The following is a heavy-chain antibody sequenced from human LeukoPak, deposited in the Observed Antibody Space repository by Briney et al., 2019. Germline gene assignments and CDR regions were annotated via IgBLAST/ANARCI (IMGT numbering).Heavy chain of an antibody. CDR1: GYTFTSYW. J-gene: IGHJ6*03. Sequence: PGESLKISCQGSGYTFTSYWIAWVRQMPGKGLEWMGIISPDDSDTRYSPSFQGQVTISADKSISTAYLQWSSLKASDTAMYYCARQDHYYYYMDVWGNGTTVTVSS. CDR2: ISPDDSDT. V-gene: IGHV5-51*01. CDR3: ARQDHYYYYMDV.